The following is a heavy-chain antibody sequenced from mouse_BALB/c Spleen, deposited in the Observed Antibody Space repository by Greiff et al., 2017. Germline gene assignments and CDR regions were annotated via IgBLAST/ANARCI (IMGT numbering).Heavy chain of an antibody. CDR3: ARHKYGNYVAYAMDY. CDR1: GFTFSSYG. V-gene: IGHV5-6*02. D-gene: IGHD2-10*02. J-gene: IGHJ4*01. CDR2: ISSGGSYT. Sequence: DVMLVESGGDLVKPGGSLKLSCAASGFTFSSYGMSWVRQTPDKRLEWVATISSGGSYTCYPDSVKGRFTISRDNAKNTLYLQLSSLKSEDTAMYYCARHKYGNYVAYAMDYWGQGTSVTVSS.